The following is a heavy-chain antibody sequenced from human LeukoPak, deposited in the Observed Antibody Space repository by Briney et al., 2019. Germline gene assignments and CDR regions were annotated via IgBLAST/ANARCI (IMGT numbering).Heavy chain of an antibody. V-gene: IGHV4-30-4*08. CDR3: ARGPDPGKVGAAIHYYYGMDV. Sequence: PSETLSLTCTVSGGSISSGDYYWSWIRQPPGKGLEWIGYIYYSGSTYYNPSLKSRVTISVDTSKNQFSLKLSSVTAADTAVYYCARGPDPGKVGAAIHYYYGMDVWGQGTTVTVSS. CDR1: GGSISSGDYY. CDR2: IYYSGST. J-gene: IGHJ6*02. D-gene: IGHD1-26*01.